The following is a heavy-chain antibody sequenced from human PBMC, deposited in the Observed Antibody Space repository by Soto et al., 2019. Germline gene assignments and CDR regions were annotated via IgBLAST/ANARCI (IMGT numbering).Heavy chain of an antibody. J-gene: IGHJ1*01. Sequence: GASVKVSCKASGYTFTSYYMNWVRQAPGQGLEWIGIINPSGGSISDAQKFQGRVTMTRDTSTSTVYMELSSLRSEDTAVYYCARDNEGIAAPGGLQHWGQGTLVTVPS. V-gene: IGHV1-46*01. CDR3: ARDNEGIAAPGGLQH. CDR1: GYTFTSYY. D-gene: IGHD6-13*01. CDR2: INPSGGSI.